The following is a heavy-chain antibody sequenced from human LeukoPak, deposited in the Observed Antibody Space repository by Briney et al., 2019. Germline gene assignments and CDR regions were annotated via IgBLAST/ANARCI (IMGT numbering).Heavy chain of an antibody. V-gene: IGHV4-34*01. CDR1: GGSFSGYY. J-gene: IGHJ3*02. CDR2: INDSGST. Sequence: SETLSLSCAVYGGSFSGYYLSWIRQPPGKGLEWIGEINDSGSTNYNPSLTSRVTISVDTSKNQFSLKLSSVTAADTAVYYCARVWMRSAVFDIRREGTMVTVSS. D-gene: IGHD6-13*01. CDR3: ARVWMRSAVFDI.